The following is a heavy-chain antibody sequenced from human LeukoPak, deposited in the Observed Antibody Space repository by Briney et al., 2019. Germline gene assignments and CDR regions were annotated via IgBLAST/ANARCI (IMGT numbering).Heavy chain of an antibody. D-gene: IGHD3-22*01. V-gene: IGHV3-21*01. CDR3: ARHVVAVGFDY. Sequence: PGGSLRLSCAASGFTFSTYTMNWVRQAPGKGLEWVSSITSSSSYIYYADSVKGRFTISRDNAKNSLYLQMNSLRVQDTAVYYCARHVVAVGFDYWGQGTLVTVSS. CDR1: GFTFSTYT. J-gene: IGHJ4*02. CDR2: ITSSSSYI.